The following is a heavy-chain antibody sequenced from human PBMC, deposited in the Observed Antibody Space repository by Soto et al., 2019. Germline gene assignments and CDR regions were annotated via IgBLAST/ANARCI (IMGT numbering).Heavy chain of an antibody. CDR3: AKSPNFYCSSPNCYKYYFDH. CDR1: GFTFNTYG. J-gene: IGHJ4*02. D-gene: IGHD2-2*02. V-gene: IGHV3-30*18. Sequence: GGSLRLSCAASGFTFNTYGMHWVRQAPGKGLEWVAVISYDGSEKYYVDSVKGRFTISKDNSKSTLYLQMNSLRPEDTAVYYCAKSPNFYCSSPNCYKYYFDHWGQGTRVTVFS. CDR2: ISYDGSEK.